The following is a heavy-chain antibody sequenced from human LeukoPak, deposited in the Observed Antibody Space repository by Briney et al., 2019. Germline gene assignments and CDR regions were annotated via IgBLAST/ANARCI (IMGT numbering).Heavy chain of an antibody. CDR2: IRYDGSNK. D-gene: IGHD3-22*01. J-gene: IGHJ5*02. Sequence: GGSLRLSCAASGFIFSSYGMHWVRQAPGKGLEWVAFIRYDGSNKYYADSVKGRFTISRDNSKNTLYLQMNSLRAEDTAVYYCAKDHGTYYYDSSGPWGQGTLVTVSS. CDR3: AKDHGTYYYDSSGP. CDR1: GFIFSSYG. V-gene: IGHV3-30*02.